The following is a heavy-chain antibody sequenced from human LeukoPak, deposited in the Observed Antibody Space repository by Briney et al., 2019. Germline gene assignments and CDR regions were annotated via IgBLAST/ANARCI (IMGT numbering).Heavy chain of an antibody. Sequence: SETLSLTCTVSDGSISSSSYYWGWIRQPPGKGLEWIGSIYYSGSTYYNPSLKSRVTISVDTSKNQFSLKLSSVTAADTAVYYCTTDHDAVRKHSSVLEDFELQSLYWYFDLWGRGTLVTVSS. V-gene: IGHV4-39*07. CDR2: IYYSGST. J-gene: IGHJ2*01. CDR3: TTDHDAVRKHSSVLEDFELQSLYWYFDL. CDR1: DGSISSSSYY. D-gene: IGHD2-8*01.